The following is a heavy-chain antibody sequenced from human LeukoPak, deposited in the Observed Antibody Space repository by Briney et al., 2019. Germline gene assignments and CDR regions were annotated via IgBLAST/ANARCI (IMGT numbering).Heavy chain of an antibody. Sequence: GGSLRLSCEASGFTFNNYWMSWVRQAPGKGLEWVANIRYDGSENYYVDSVKGRFTISRDNARNSLYLQMNSLRAEDTAVYYCARGALCSGGSCSLYYYMDVWGKGTTVTVSS. CDR3: ARGALCSGGSCSLYYYMDV. CDR1: GFTFNNYW. CDR2: IRYDGSEN. V-gene: IGHV3-7*01. D-gene: IGHD2-15*01. J-gene: IGHJ6*03.